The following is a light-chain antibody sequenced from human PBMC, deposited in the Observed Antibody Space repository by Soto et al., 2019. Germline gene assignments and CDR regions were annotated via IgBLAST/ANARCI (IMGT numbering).Light chain of an antibody. CDR1: QSVSSSY. Sequence: EIVLTQSPGTLSLSPGERATLSCRASQSVSSSYLAWYQQKPGQAPRLLIYGASSRATGIPDRFSGSGSGTDFTLTSSRLEPADFAVYYCQQYGSSSLTFGGGTKVEIK. CDR2: GAS. CDR3: QQYGSSSLT. V-gene: IGKV3-20*01. J-gene: IGKJ4*01.